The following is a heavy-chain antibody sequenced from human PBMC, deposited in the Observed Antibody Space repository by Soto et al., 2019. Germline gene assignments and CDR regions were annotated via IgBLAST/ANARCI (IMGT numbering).Heavy chain of an antibody. CDR3: ATDLGGLRPRCYFDY. J-gene: IGHJ4*02. CDR2: IIPIFGTA. D-gene: IGHD5-12*01. Sequence: SVKVSCKASGGTFSSYAISWVRQAPGQGLEWMGGIIPIFGTANYAQKFQGRVTITADESTSTAYMELSSLRSEDTAVYYCATDLGGLRPRCYFDYWGQGTLVTVSS. V-gene: IGHV1-69*01. CDR1: GGTFSSYA.